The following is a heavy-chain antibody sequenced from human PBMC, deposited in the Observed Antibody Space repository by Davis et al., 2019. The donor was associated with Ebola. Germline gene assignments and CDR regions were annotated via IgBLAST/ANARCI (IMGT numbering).Heavy chain of an antibody. J-gene: IGHJ6*03. CDR2: LSASGGGK. V-gene: IGHV3-23*01. D-gene: IGHD3-22*01. CDR3: ATDSSGYNYERLYYTYYMDV. Sequence: GESLKISCTVSGFTFSGYDMSWVRQAPGKGLEWVSLLSASGGGKYYADSVRGRFTISRDNSKNTMYLEMNNLRADDTAIYYWATDSSGYNYERLYYTYYMDVWGRGTTVSVSS. CDR1: GFTFSGYD.